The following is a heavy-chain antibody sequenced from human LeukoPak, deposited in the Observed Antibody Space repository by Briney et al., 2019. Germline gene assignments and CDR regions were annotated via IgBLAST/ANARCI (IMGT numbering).Heavy chain of an antibody. D-gene: IGHD2-15*01. CDR2: IYHSGST. Sequence: KSSETLSLTCAVSGGSISSGGYSWSWIRQPPGKGLEWIGYIYHSGSTYYNPSLKSRVTISVDRSKNQFSLKLSSVTAADTAVYYCARGTLLHHCFDYWGQGTLVTVSS. V-gene: IGHV4-30-2*01. CDR1: GGSISSGGYS. J-gene: IGHJ4*02. CDR3: ARGTLLHHCFDY.